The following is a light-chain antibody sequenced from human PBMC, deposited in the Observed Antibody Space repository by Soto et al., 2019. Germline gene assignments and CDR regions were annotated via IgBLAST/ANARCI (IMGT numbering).Light chain of an antibody. J-gene: IGLJ1*01. CDR2: EVN. CDR3: NSYSSRGDYSV. CDR1: TSDVGNSKF. V-gene: IGLV2-14*01. Sequence: QSVLTQPASVSGSPGQSITISCTGTTSDVGNSKFVSWYQQHPDKAPRLIIYEVNNRPSGVSDRFSGSKSGNTASLTISGLQTEDEADHYCNSYSSRGDYSVFGIATKLTV.